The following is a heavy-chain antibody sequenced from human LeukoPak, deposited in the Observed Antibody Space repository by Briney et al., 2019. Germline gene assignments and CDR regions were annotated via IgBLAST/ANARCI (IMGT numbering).Heavy chain of an antibody. J-gene: IGHJ4*02. D-gene: IGHD3-10*01. Sequence: SETLSLTCAVYGGSFSGYYWSWIRQPPGKGLEWIGEINHSGSTNYNPSLKSRVTISVDTSKNQFSLKLSSVTAADTAVYYCARGLYGSGSYYWLYYFDYRGQGTLVTVSS. CDR3: ARGLYGSGSYYWLYYFDY. CDR1: GGSFSGYY. CDR2: INHSGST. V-gene: IGHV4-34*01.